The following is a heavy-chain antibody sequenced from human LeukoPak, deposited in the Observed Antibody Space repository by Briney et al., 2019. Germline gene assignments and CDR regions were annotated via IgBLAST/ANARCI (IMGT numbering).Heavy chain of an antibody. Sequence: PSETLSLTCAVYGGSFSGYYWSWIRQPPGKGLEWIGEINHSGSTNYNPSLKSRVTISVDTSKNQFSLKLSSVTAADTAVYYCARGYYDYVWGSYRRLPYWYFDLWGRGTLVTVSS. CDR1: GGSFSGYY. J-gene: IGHJ2*01. CDR3: ARGYYDYVWGSYRRLPYWYFDL. D-gene: IGHD3-16*02. CDR2: INHSGST. V-gene: IGHV4-34*01.